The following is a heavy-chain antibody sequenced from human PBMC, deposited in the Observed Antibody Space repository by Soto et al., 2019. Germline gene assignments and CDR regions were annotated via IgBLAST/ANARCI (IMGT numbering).Heavy chain of an antibody. J-gene: IGHJ4*02. V-gene: IGHV3-64D*06. CDR1: GFTFNNYA. Sequence: GGSLRLSCLASGFTFNNYAMHWVRQAPGKGLEYVSTVSSDGGTPYYADSVKGRFTISRDNSKNTLYLQMSSLRAEDTAVYYCVMGYYFDYWGQGTLVTVSS. CDR3: VMGYYFDY. D-gene: IGHD3-16*01. CDR2: VSSDGGTP.